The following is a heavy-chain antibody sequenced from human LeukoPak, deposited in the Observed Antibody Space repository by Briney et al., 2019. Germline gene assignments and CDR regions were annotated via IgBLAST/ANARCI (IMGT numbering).Heavy chain of an antibody. Sequence: GASVKVSCKCSGYTFTIYYMHWVRQAPGQGIAWMGIINFSGGTTSDPQKFQGRVTMTRDTSTSTVYMELSSLRSEDTAVYYCASRRDGSNYAAFDIWGQGTMVTVSS. CDR3: ASRRDGSNYAAFDI. V-gene: IGHV1-46*01. CDR1: GYTFTIYY. J-gene: IGHJ3*02. D-gene: IGHD5-24*01. CDR2: INFSGGTT.